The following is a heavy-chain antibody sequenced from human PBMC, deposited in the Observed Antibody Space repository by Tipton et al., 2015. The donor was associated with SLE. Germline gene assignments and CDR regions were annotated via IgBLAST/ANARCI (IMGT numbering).Heavy chain of an antibody. CDR2: INHSGST. J-gene: IGHJ2*01. CDR1: GGSFSGYY. V-gene: IGHV4-34*01. CDR3: ARPAPGTSGWRSTFYFDL. Sequence: TLSLTCAVYGGSFSGYYWSWIRQPPGKGLEWIGEINHSGSTNYNPSLKSRVTISVDTSKNQFSLKLSSVTAADTAVYYCARPAPGTSGWRSTFYFDLWVRGALVSVSS. D-gene: IGHD6-19*01.